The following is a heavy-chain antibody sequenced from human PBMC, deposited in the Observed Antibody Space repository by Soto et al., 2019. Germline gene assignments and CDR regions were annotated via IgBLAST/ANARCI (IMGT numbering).Heavy chain of an antibody. CDR1: GGSISSGGYS. CDR3: ALRGRLYYYYGMDV. Sequence: KTSETLSLTCAVSGGSISSGGYSWSWIRQPPGKGLEWIGYIYHSGSTYYNPSLKSRVTISVDTSKNQFSLKLSSVTAADTAVYYCALRGRLYYYYGMDVWGQGTTVTVSS. CDR2: IYHSGST. D-gene: IGHD6-25*01. J-gene: IGHJ6*02. V-gene: IGHV4-30-2*01.